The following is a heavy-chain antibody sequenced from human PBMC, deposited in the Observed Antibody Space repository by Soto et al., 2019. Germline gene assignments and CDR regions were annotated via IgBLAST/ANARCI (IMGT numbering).Heavy chain of an antibody. CDR3: VRWVQAKGATGPDY. CDR1: GFTFSSYW. J-gene: IGHJ4*02. D-gene: IGHD1-26*01. CDR2: INSDGSST. Sequence: GGSLRLSCAASGFTFSSYWMHWVRQAPGKGLVWVSRINSDGSSTSYADSVKGRFTISRDNAKNTLYLQMNSLRAEDTAVYYCVRWVQAKGATGPDYWGQGTLVTVSS. V-gene: IGHV3-74*01.